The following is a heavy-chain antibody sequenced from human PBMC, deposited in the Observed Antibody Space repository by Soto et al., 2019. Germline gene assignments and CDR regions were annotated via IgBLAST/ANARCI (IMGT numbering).Heavy chain of an antibody. D-gene: IGHD6-13*01. CDR3: ARGVSSSWYPSYYYYGMDV. CDR1: GGSFSGYY. V-gene: IGHV4-34*01. CDR2: INHSGST. J-gene: IGHJ6*02. Sequence: SETLSLTCAVYGGSFSGYYWSWIRQPPGKGLEWTGEINHSGSTNYNPSLKSRVTISVDTSKNQFSLKLSSVTAADTAVYYCARGVSSSWYPSYYYYGMDVWGQGTTVTVSS.